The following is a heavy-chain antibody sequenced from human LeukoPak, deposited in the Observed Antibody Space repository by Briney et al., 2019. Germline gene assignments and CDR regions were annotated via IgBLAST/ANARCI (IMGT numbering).Heavy chain of an antibody. D-gene: IGHD3-3*01. CDR1: GFTFSSYA. V-gene: IGHV3-23*01. CDR3: AKTPRYDFWSGYYSDY. J-gene: IGHJ4*02. CDR2: ISGSGGST. Sequence: GGPLRLSCAASGFTFSSYAMSWVRQAPGKGLEWVSAISGSGGSTYYADSVKGRFTISRDNSKNTLYLQMNSLRAEDTAVYYCAKTPRYDFWSGYYSDYWGQGTLVTVSS.